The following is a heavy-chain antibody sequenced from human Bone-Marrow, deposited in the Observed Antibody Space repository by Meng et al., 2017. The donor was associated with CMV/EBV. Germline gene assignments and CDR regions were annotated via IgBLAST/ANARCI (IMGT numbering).Heavy chain of an antibody. CDR2: ISGGGGNT. Sequence: GESLKISCEASGFTFRRYAMNWVRQAPGKGLEWVSTISGGGGNTYYADSVKGRFTISRDNSKNTLYLEMNSLRAEDTAVFYCAKGGIEGYYDSSGYYDYWGQGTLVTVSS. CDR1: GFTFRRYA. V-gene: IGHV3-23*01. J-gene: IGHJ4*02. D-gene: IGHD3-22*01. CDR3: AKGGIEGYYDSSGYYDY.